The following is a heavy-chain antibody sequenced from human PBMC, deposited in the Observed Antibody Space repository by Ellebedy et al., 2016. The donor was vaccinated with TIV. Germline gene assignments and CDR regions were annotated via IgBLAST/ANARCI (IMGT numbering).Heavy chain of an antibody. V-gene: IGHV3-33*01. CDR1: GFTFNNYG. J-gene: IGHJ3*02. CDR3: ARGPPMGHGGFDI. Sequence: PGGSLRLSCAASGFTFNNYGMHWVRQAPGKGLAWVAVLWYDGSNRNYVDSVKGRFTISRDNSKNTLYLQMNSLRVEDTALYYCARGPPMGHGGFDIWGQGTMVTASS. D-gene: IGHD2-15*01. CDR2: LWYDGSNR.